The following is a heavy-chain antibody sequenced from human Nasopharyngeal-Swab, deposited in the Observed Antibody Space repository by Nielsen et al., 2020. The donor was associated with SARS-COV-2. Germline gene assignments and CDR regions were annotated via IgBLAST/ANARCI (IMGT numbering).Heavy chain of an antibody. CDR1: GGSFSGYY. V-gene: IGHV4-34*01. CDR2: INHSGST. J-gene: IGHJ4*02. Sequence: SESLSLTCTVYGGSFSGYYWSWIRQPPGKGLEWIGEINHSGSTNYNPSLKSRVTISIDTYKNQFSLKLSTVTAADKAVYYCASGTGQEGSYWGQGTLVTVSS. CDR3: ASGTGQEGSY.